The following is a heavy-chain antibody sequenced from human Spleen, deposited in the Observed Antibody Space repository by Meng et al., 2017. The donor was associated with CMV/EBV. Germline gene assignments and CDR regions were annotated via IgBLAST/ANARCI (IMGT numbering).Heavy chain of an antibody. CDR3: ATGTRHLYYYYGMDV. CDR2: IYSGGST. CDR1: GFTVSSNY. V-gene: IGHV3-53*01. D-gene: IGHD6-6*01. Sequence: GSLRLSCAASGFTVSSNYMSWVRQAPGKGLEWVSVIYSGGSTYYADSVKGRFTISRDNSKNTLYLQMNSLRAEDTAVYYCATGTRHLYYYYGMDVWGQGTTVTVSS. J-gene: IGHJ6*02.